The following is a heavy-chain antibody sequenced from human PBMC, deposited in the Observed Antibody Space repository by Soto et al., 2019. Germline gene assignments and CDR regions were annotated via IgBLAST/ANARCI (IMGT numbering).Heavy chain of an antibody. Sequence: GGSLRLSCAASGFTFSSYAMHWVRQAPGKGLEWVAVISYDGSNKYYADPVKGRFTISRDNSKNTLYLQMNSLRAEDTAVYYCARDLYYYGSGSYYKQPLYYYGMDVWGQGTTVTVSS. CDR3: ARDLYYYGSGSYYKQPLYYYGMDV. J-gene: IGHJ6*02. D-gene: IGHD3-10*01. CDR2: ISYDGSNK. CDR1: GFTFSSYA. V-gene: IGHV3-30-3*01.